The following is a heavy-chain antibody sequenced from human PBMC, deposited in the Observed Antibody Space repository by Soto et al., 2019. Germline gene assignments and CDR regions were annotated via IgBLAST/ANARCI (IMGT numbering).Heavy chain of an antibody. CDR3: ARVHGYYDSSGYYYYYYYYGMDV. D-gene: IGHD3-22*01. J-gene: IGHJ6*02. CDR2: IYYSGST. V-gene: IGHV4-59*01. Sequence: PSATLSLTCPFPCFSIRSSYWGWIPQPPGSGLEWIGYIYYSGSTNYNPSLKSRVTISVDTSKNQFSLKLSSVTAADTAVYYCARVHGYYDSSGYYYYYYYYGMDVWGQGTTVT. CDR1: CFSIRSSY.